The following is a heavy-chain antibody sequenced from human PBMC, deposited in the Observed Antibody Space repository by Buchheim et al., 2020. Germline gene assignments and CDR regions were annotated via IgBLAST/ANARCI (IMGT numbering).Heavy chain of an antibody. CDR2: IWYDGSNK. V-gene: IGHV3-33*01. CDR1: GFTFSTYG. D-gene: IGHD4-17*01. Sequence: QVQLVESGGGVVQPGRSLTLSCAASGFTFSTYGMHWVRQAPGKGLEWVAVIWYDGSNKYYADSVKGRFTISRDNSMNTPYLQMNSLRAEDTAVYYCARDRTPTTVIEYFDLWGRGTL. J-gene: IGHJ2*01. CDR3: ARDRTPTTVIEYFDL.